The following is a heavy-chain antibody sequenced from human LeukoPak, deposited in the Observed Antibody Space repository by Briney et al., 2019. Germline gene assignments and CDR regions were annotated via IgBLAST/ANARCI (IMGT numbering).Heavy chain of an antibody. Sequence: GGSLRLSCAASGFTFSSYAMHWVRQAPGKGLEWVAVISYDGSNKYYADSVKGRFTISRDNSKNTLYLQMNSLRAEDTAVYYCARKRYYYGSGSYYYYGMDVWGQGTTVTVSS. CDR3: ARKRYYYGSGSYYYYGMDV. CDR1: GFTFSSYA. D-gene: IGHD3-10*01. V-gene: IGHV3-30*04. J-gene: IGHJ6*02. CDR2: ISYDGSNK.